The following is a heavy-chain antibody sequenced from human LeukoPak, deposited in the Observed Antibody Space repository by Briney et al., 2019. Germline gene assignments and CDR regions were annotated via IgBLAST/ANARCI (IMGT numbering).Heavy chain of an antibody. CDR3: ARGRYSDGAGN. D-gene: IGHD6-19*01. V-gene: IGHV4-34*01. J-gene: IGHJ4*02. CDR2: INHSGST. Sequence: SETLSLTCAVYGGSFSGYYWSWIRQPPGKGLEWIGEINHSGSTNYNPSLKSRVTISVDTSKNQFSLKLSSVTAADTAVYYCARGRYSDGAGNWGQGTLVTVSS. CDR1: GGSFSGYY.